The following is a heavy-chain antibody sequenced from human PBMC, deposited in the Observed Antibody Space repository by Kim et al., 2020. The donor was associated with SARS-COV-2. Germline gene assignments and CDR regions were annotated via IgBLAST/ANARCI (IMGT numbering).Heavy chain of an antibody. CDR1: GGSISSYY. Sequence: SETLSLTCTVSGGSISSYYWSWIRQPPGKGLEWIGYIYYSGSTNYNPSLKSRVTISVDTSKNQFSLKLSSVTAADTAVYYCARFPYYYDSSGYYPTGFDPWGQGTLVTVSS. CDR3: ARFPYYYDSSGYYPTGFDP. V-gene: IGHV4-59*13. CDR2: IYYSGST. D-gene: IGHD3-22*01. J-gene: IGHJ5*02.